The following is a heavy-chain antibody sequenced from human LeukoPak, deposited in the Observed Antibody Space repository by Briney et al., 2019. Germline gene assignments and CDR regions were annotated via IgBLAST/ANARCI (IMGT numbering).Heavy chain of an antibody. D-gene: IGHD6-19*01. CDR3: AKVGSGWSYFDY. J-gene: IGHJ4*02. Sequence: GGSLRLSCAASGFTFSSYAMSWVRQAPGKGLEWVSAISGSGGSTYYADSVKGRLTISRDNSKNTLYLQMNSLRAEDTAVYYCAKVGSGWSYFDYWGQGTLVTVSS. V-gene: IGHV3-23*01. CDR1: GFTFSSYA. CDR2: ISGSGGST.